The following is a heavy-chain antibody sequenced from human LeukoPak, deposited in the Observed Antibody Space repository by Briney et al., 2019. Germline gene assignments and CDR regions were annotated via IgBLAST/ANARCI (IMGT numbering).Heavy chain of an antibody. Sequence: KPSETLSLTRTVSGGSISYYYWSWIRQPAGGGLEWIGRIYISGSTNYNPSLKNRVTISIDKSNNQFFLKLNSVTAADTAVYYCARESPTYSSGWYKDFWGQGTLVTVSS. CDR2: IYISGST. J-gene: IGHJ4*02. V-gene: IGHV4-4*07. D-gene: IGHD6-19*01. CDR1: GGSISYYY. CDR3: ARESPTYSSGWYKDF.